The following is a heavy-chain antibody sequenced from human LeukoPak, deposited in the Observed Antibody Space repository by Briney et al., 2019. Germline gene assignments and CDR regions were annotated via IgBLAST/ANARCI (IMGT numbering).Heavy chain of an antibody. Sequence: GGSLRLSCAASGFTFSSYAMSWVRQAPGKGLEWVSAISGSGGSTYYADSVKGRFTISRDNSKNTLYLQMNSLRAEDTAVYYCAKDSLWGGTSPENYFDYWGQGTLVTASS. J-gene: IGHJ4*02. CDR2: ISGSGGST. CDR1: GFTFSSYA. CDR3: AKDSLWGGTSPENYFDY. V-gene: IGHV3-23*01. D-gene: IGHD2-2*01.